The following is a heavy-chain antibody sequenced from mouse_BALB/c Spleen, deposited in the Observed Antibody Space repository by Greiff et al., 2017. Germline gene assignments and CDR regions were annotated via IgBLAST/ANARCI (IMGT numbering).Heavy chain of an antibody. V-gene: IGHV1-69*02. J-gene: IGHJ4*01. D-gene: IGHD6-2*01. CDR1: GYTFTSYW. CDR2: IYPSDSYT. Sequence: VQLQQPGAELVRPGASVKLSCKASGYTFTSYWINWVKQRPGQGLEWIGNIYPSDSYTNYNQKFKDKATLTVDKSSSTAYMQLSSPTSEDSAVYYCTRESRYYAMDYWGQGTSVTVSS. CDR3: TRESRYYAMDY.